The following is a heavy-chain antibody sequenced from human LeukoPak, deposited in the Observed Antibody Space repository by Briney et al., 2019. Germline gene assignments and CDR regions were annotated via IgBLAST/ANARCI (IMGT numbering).Heavy chain of an antibody. D-gene: IGHD2-15*01. CDR2: INHSGST. Sequence: SETLSLTCTVSGGSISSYYWSWIRQPPGKGLEWIGEINHSGSTNYNPSLKSRVTISVDTSKNQFSLKLSSVTAADTAVYYCGTPASGYCSGGSCPIDYWGQGTLVTVSS. CDR1: GGSISSYY. CDR3: GTPASGYCSGGSCPIDY. J-gene: IGHJ4*02. V-gene: IGHV4-34*01.